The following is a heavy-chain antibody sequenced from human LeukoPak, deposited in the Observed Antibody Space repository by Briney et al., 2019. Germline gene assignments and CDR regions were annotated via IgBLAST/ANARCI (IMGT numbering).Heavy chain of an antibody. CDR2: INHSGGT. CDR1: GGSSTAYS. V-gene: IGHV4-34*01. J-gene: IGHJ3*02. CDR3: ARVGDAFDI. Sequence: SETLSLTCAVYGGSSTAYSWNWIRRPPVKGLEWIGEINHSGGTNYNPPLKGRVTISVDTSKKQFSLKLSSVTAADTAVYYCARVGDAFDIWGQGTMVTVSS.